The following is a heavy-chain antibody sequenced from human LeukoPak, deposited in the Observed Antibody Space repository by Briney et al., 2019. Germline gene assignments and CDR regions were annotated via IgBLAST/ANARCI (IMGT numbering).Heavy chain of an antibody. CDR2: MNPNSGNT. CDR3: ARCQKSALTYGSGTYAYYFDY. V-gene: IGHV1-8*01. D-gene: IGHD3-10*01. CDR1: GYTFTSYD. J-gene: IGHJ4*02. Sequence: ASVKVSCKASGYTFTSYDINWVRQASGQGLEWMGWMNPNSGNTGYAQKFQGRVAMTRNTSISTAYMELSSLRSEDTAVYYCARCQKSALTYGSGTYAYYFDYWGQGTLVTVSS.